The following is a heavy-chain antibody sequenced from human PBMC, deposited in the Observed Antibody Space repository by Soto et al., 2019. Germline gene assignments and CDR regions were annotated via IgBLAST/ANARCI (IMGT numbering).Heavy chain of an antibody. V-gene: IGHV4-38-2*01. CDR2: IYHSGST. CDR1: CYSISSGYY. CDR3: ARVEQQLVDWFDP. J-gene: IGHJ5*02. D-gene: IGHD6-13*01. Sequence: PSETLSLTCAVSCYSISSGYYWGWIRQPPGKGLEWIGSIYHSGSTYYNPSLKSRVTISVDTSKNQFSLKLSSVTAADTAVYYCARVEQQLVDWFDPWGQGTLVTVS.